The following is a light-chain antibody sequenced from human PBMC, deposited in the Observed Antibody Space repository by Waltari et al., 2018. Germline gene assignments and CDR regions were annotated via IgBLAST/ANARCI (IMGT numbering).Light chain of an antibody. V-gene: IGLV1-44*01. CDR3: AAWDDSLNGQNV. Sequence: QSVLTQPPSASGTPGQRVTISCSGPSSNIGSKSVNWYQQLPGTAPKLRIYSNDHRASGVPDRFSGSKSGTSASLASRGLQSEDEAVYYCAAWDDSLNGQNVFGAGTKGTVL. CDR2: SND. J-gene: IGLJ1*01. CDR1: SSNIGSKS.